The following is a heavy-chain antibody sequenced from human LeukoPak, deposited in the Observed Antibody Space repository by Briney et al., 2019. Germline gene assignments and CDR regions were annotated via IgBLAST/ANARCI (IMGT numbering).Heavy chain of an antibody. Sequence: PGGSLRLSCAASGFTFSTYAMNWVLQAPGKGLEWVSVISGSGGSTYYADSVKGRFTISRDNSKNTLYLQMNSLRVEDTAVYYCAKAGPASSDYLNWFDPWGQGTLVTVSS. CDR3: AKAGPASSDYLNWFDP. CDR2: ISGSGGST. D-gene: IGHD3-22*01. CDR1: GFTFSTYA. V-gene: IGHV3-23*01. J-gene: IGHJ5*02.